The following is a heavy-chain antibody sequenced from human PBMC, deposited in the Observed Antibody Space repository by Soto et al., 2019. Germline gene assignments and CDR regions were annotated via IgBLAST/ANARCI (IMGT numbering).Heavy chain of an antibody. CDR2: IIPILGIA. CDR3: ARVDFWSGYGDYDY. J-gene: IGHJ4*02. CDR1: GGTFSSYT. Sequence: SVKVSCKASGGTFSSYTISWVRQAPGQGLEWMGRIIPILGIANYAQKFQGRVTITADKSTSTAYMELSSLRSEDTAVYYCARVDFWSGYGDYDYWGQGTLVTVSS. D-gene: IGHD3-3*01. V-gene: IGHV1-69*02.